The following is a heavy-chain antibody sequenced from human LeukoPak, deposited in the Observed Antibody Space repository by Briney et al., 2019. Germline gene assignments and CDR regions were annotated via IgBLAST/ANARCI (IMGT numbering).Heavy chain of an antibody. D-gene: IGHD2-2*01. J-gene: IGHJ4*02. CDR1: GGTFSGDY. V-gene: IGHV4-34*01. CDR3: ARSYAHDY. CDR2: INHSGST. Sequence: SETLSLTCAVYGGTFSGDYWSWIRQPPGKGLEWIGEINHSGSTNYNPSLKSRVTISVDTSKNQFSLKLSSVTAADTAVYYCARSYAHDYWGQGTLVTVSS.